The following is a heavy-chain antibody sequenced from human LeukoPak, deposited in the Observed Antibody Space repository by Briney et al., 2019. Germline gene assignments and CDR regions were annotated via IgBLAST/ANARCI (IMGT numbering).Heavy chain of an antibody. D-gene: IGHD6-25*01. V-gene: IGHV4-61*01. Sequence: SETLSLTCTVSGGSVSSGSYYWSWIRQPPGKGLEWIGYIYYSGSTNYNPSLKSRVTISVDTSKNQFSLKLSSVTAADTAVYYCARHQPPFRGSRDAFDIWGQGTMVTVSS. CDR2: IYYSGST. J-gene: IGHJ3*02. CDR1: GGSVSSGSYY. CDR3: ARHQPPFRGSRDAFDI.